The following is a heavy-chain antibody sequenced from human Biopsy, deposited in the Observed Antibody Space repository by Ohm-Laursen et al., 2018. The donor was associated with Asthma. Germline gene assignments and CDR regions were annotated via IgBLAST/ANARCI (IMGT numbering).Heavy chain of an antibody. D-gene: IGHD3-3*01. J-gene: IGHJ4*02. CDR1: RFTYE. CDR2: ISYDGSSI. CDR3: AKRRGYSDLTDFDH. Sequence: LSLTCAASRFTYEMHCVRQAPGKGLEWVAVISYDGSSIYYADSVKGRFTISRDNAKSTLYLQMNRLRTDDTAVYYCAKRRGYSDLTDFDHWGQGTLVTVSS. V-gene: IGHV3-30-3*01.